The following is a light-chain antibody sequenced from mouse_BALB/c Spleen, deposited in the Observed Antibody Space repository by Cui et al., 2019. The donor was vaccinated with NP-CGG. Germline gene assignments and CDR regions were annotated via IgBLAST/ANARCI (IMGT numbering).Light chain of an antibody. J-gene: IGLJ1*01. CDR1: TGAVTTTNY. Sequence: QAVLTQAAALTTSPGESVTLTCRSNTGAVTTTNYANGIQEKPEHLFTGLIGGTNNRAPGVPARFSGSLIGDKAALTITGAQTEDEAIYFCALWYSNHWVFGGGTKLTVL. V-gene: IGLV1*01. CDR2: GTN. CDR3: ALWYSNHWV.